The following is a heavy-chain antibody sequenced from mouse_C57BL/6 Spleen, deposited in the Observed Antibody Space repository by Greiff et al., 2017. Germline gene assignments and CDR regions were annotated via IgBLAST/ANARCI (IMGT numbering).Heavy chain of an antibody. CDR1: GFNIKDDY. CDR3: TTCYYGSRPFAY. Sequence: EVQLQQSGAELVRPGASVKLSCTASGFNIKDDYMHWVKQRPEQGLEWIGWIDPENGDTEYASKFQGKATITADTSSNTAYLQLSSLTSEDTAVYYCTTCYYGSRPFAYWGQGTLVTVSA. J-gene: IGHJ3*01. V-gene: IGHV14-4*01. D-gene: IGHD1-1*01. CDR2: IDPENGDT.